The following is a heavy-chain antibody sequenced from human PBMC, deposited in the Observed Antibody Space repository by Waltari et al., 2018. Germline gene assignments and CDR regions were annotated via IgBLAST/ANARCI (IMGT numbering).Heavy chain of an antibody. J-gene: IGHJ4*02. CDR3: ARDREDTGVSGY. CDR2: IIPILGIA. CDR1: GGTFSSYT. V-gene: IGHV1-69*08. D-gene: IGHD5-18*01. Sequence: QVQLVQSGAEVKKPGSSVKVSCKASGGTFSSYTISWVRQAPGQGLEWMGRIIPILGIANYAQKFQGRVTITADKSTSTAYMELSSLRSEDTAVYYCARDREDTGVSGYWGQGTLVTVSS.